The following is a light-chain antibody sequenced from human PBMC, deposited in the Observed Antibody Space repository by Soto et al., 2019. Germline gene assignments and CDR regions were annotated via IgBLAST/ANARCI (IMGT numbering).Light chain of an antibody. Sequence: QSALTQSASVSGSPGQSITISCTGTSSDVGGYKYVSWYQQYPGKAPKLTIYEVSNRPSGVSNRFSGSKSGNTASLTISGLQAEDEADYYCSSYTTSSTWVFGGGTKVTVL. CDR3: SSYTTSSTWV. J-gene: IGLJ3*02. V-gene: IGLV2-14*01. CDR2: EVS. CDR1: SSDVGGYKY.